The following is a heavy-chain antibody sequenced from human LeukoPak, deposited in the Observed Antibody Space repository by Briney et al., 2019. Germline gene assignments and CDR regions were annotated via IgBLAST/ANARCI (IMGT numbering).Heavy chain of an antibody. Sequence: KPSETLSLTCAVYGGSFSGYYWSWIRKHPGKGLEWIGEINHSGSTNYNPSLKSRVTISVDTSKNQFSLKLSSVTAADTAVYYCARRVPAAVTPCGMDVWGQGTTVTVSS. D-gene: IGHD2-2*01. CDR1: GGSFSGYY. J-gene: IGHJ6*02. CDR2: INHSGST. V-gene: IGHV4-34*01. CDR3: ARRVPAAVTPCGMDV.